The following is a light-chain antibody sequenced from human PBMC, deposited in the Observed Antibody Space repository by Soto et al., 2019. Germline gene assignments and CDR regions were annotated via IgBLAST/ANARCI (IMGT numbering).Light chain of an antibody. V-gene: IGKV3-20*01. CDR1: EILSSSY. CDR3: QQQGT. Sequence: EIVLTQSPGTLSLSPGERATLSCRASEILSSSYLAGYQQKPGEVPRLLLYAASRRATGIPDRFSGSGSATEYTLTINTWEPEDFAVYYCQQQGTFGQGTKLESK. CDR2: AAS. J-gene: IGKJ2*01.